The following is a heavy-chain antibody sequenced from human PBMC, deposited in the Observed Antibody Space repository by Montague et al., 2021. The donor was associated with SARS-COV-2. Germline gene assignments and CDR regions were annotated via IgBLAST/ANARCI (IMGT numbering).Heavy chain of an antibody. Sequence: SETLSLTCTIHGGSFSGGSFSGFYWNWVRQAPGKGLEWIGEINDSGSTXYKPSLRSRVTISVDKSDNQLSLGPRSVTAADTGVYYCARDASSSRWLRGRERYHFYPMDVWGQGTTVTVSS. CDR3: ARDASSSRWLRGRERYHFYPMDV. J-gene: IGHJ6*02. CDR2: INDSGST. CDR1: GGSFSGFY. V-gene: IGHV4-34*01. D-gene: IGHD1-1*01.